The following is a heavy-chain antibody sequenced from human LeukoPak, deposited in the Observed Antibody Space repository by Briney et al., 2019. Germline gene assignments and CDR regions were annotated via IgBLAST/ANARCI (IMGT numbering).Heavy chain of an antibody. V-gene: IGHV4-39*01. CDR3: AWIGYCSSTSCLFDF. CDR1: GGSISSSSYY. D-gene: IGHD2-2*01. Sequence: SETLSLTCTVSGGSISSSSYYWGWIRQPPGKGLGWIGSIYYSGSTYYNPSLKSRVTISVDTSKNKFSLKLSSVTAADTAVYYCAWIGYCSSTSCLFDFWGQGTLVTVSS. J-gene: IGHJ4*02. CDR2: IYYSGST.